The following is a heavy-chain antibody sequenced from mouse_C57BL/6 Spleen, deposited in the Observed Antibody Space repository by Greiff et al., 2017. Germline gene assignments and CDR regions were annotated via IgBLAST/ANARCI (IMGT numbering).Heavy chain of an antibody. Sequence: VQRVESGPGLVQPSQSLSITCTVSGFSLTSYGVHWVRQSPGKGLEWLGVIWRGGSTDYNAAFMSRLSITKDNSKSQVFFKMNSLQADDTAIYYCAKGGTTVVAHWYFDVWGTGTTVTVS. J-gene: IGHJ1*03. CDR2: IWRGGST. CDR1: GFSLTSYG. V-gene: IGHV2-5*01. CDR3: AKGGTTVVAHWYFDV. D-gene: IGHD1-1*01.